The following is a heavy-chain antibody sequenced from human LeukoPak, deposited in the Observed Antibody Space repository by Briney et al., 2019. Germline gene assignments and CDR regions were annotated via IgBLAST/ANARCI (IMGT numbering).Heavy chain of an antibody. Sequence: SETLSLTCTVSGYSIGTWYYWGWIRQPPGKGLEWIGSIFHNGSTHYNPSLESRVTISLDTSKNQFSLRLSSVTAADTAVYYCARYYTAMEPFDYWGQGTLVTVSS. V-gene: IGHV4-38-2*02. CDR1: GYSIGTWYY. J-gene: IGHJ4*02. CDR3: ARYYTAMEPFDY. CDR2: IFHNGST. D-gene: IGHD5-18*01.